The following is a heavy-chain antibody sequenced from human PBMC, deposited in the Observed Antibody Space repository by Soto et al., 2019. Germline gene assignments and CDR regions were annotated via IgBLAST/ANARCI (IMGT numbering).Heavy chain of an antibody. CDR2: IWYEGSKK. Sequence: QVHLVESGGGVVQPGMSLRLSCAASGFTFSTYAMHWVRQAPGKGLEWVAVIWYEGSKKYFADSVKGRFAISRDNSNNMLDLQLNSLRAEDTAAYYCARDTDDMVVXXXXDVWGQGTTVTVS. J-gene: IGHJ6*02. CDR1: GFTFSTYA. V-gene: IGHV3-33*01. CDR3: ARDTDDMVVXXXXDV. D-gene: IGHD2-15*01.